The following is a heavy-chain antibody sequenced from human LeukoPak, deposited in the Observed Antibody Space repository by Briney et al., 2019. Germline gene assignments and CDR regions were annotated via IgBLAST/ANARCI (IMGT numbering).Heavy chain of an antibody. CDR2: IIPMFGTA. Sequence: SVKVSCKASGGTFSNYAISWVRQAPGQGLEYMGGIIPMFGTAGYAQKFQGRVTITADESTSTAYMELSSLRSDDTAIYYCANDPPPYNPVTGRRLQEEMDVWGQGTSVTVSS. V-gene: IGHV1-69*01. CDR3: ANDPPPYNPVTGRRLQEEMDV. J-gene: IGHJ6*02. D-gene: IGHD3-9*01. CDR1: GGTFSNYA.